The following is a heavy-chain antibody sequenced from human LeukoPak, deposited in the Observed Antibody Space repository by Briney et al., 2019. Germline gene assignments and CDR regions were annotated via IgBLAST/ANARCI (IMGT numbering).Heavy chain of an antibody. CDR2: INPNSGGT. CDR1: GYTFTGYY. V-gene: IGHV1-2*02. J-gene: IGHJ4*02. Sequence: ASVKVSCKASGYTFTGYYMHWVRQAPGQGLEWMGWINPNSGGTNYAQKFQGRVTMTRDTSISTAYMELSRLRSDDTAVYYCARDYNTSGYYQIDYWGQGTLVTVSS. CDR3: ARDYNTSGYYQIDY. D-gene: IGHD3-22*01.